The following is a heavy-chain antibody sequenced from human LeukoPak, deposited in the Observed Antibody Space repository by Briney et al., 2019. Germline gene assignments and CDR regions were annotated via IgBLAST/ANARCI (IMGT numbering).Heavy chain of an antibody. Sequence: SETLSLTCAVYGGSFSGYYWSWIRQPPGKGLEWIGEINHSGSTNYNPSLKSRVTISVDTSKNQFSLKLSSVTAADTAVYYCAGRYFDWLLYRGDDAFDIWGQGTMVTVSS. D-gene: IGHD3-9*01. CDR3: AGRYFDWLLYRGDDAFDI. CDR1: GGSFSGYY. CDR2: INHSGST. J-gene: IGHJ3*02. V-gene: IGHV4-34*01.